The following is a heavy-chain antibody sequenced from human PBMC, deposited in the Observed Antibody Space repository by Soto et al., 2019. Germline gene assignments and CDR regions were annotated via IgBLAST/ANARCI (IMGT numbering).Heavy chain of an antibody. CDR2: TYYRSKWYN. D-gene: IGHD6-13*01. J-gene: IGHJ4*02. V-gene: IGHV6-1*01. CDR1: GDSVSSNSAA. Sequence: PSQTLSLTCAISGDSVSSNSAAWNWIRQSPSRGLEWLGRTYYRSKWYNDYAVSVKSRITINPDTSKNQYSLQLNSVTPEDTAVYYCARAVGIAAAGRDPFDYWGQGTLVTVSS. CDR3: ARAVGIAAAGRDPFDY.